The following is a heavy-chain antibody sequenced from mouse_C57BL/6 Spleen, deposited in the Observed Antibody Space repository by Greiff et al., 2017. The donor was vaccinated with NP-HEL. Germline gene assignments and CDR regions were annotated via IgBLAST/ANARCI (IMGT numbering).Heavy chain of an antibody. J-gene: IGHJ1*03. Sequence: VQLQQSGPELVKPGASVKISCKASGYAFSSSWMNWVKQRPGKGLEWIGRIYPGDGDTNYNGKFKGKATLTADKSSSTAYMQLSSLTSEDSAVYFCARTLSNYWYFDVWGTGTTVTVSS. CDR2: IYPGDGDT. CDR3: ARTLSNYWYFDV. D-gene: IGHD2-5*01. CDR1: GYAFSSSW. V-gene: IGHV1-82*01.